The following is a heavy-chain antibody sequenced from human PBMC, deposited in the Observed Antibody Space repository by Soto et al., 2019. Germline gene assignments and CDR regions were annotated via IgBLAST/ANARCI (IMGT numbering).Heavy chain of an antibody. D-gene: IGHD3-3*01. J-gene: IGHJ5*02. CDR2: INAGNGNT. CDR1: GYTFTSYA. Sequence: ASVKVSCKASGYTFTSYAMHWVRQAPGQRLEWMGWINAGNGNTKYSQKFQGRVTITRDTSASTAYMELNSLRDEDTAVYYCARESRFLEWLSLTWFDPWGQGTLVTVSS. V-gene: IGHV1-3*01. CDR3: ARESRFLEWLSLTWFDP.